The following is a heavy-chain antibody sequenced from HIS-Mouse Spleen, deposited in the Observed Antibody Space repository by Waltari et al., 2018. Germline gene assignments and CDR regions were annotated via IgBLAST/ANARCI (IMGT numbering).Heavy chain of an antibody. CDR2: IYYSGST. CDR3: ARAPTGFLEWFDAFDI. D-gene: IGHD3-3*01. V-gene: IGHV4-39*07. CDR1: GGSISSSSYY. Sequence: QLQLQESGPGLVKPSETLSLTCTVSGGSISSSSYYWGWIRQPPGKGLEWIGSIYYSGSTYYNPSPKSRVTISVDTSKNQFSLKLSSVTAADTAVYYCARAPTGFLEWFDAFDIWGQGTMVTVSS. J-gene: IGHJ3*02.